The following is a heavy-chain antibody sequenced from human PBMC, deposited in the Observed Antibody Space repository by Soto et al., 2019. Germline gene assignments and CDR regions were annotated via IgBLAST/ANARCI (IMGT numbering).Heavy chain of an antibody. CDR3: ARDERDYYDSSGYDYYYYGMDV. Sequence: QVPLVQSGAEVKKPGSSVKVSCKASGGTFSSYAISWVRQAPGQGLEWMGGIIPIFGTANYAQKFQGRVTITADESTSTAYMELSSLRSEDTAVYYCARDERDYYDSSGYDYYYYGMDVWGQGTTVTVSS. J-gene: IGHJ6*02. CDR2: IIPIFGTA. CDR1: GGTFSSYA. V-gene: IGHV1-69*01. D-gene: IGHD3-22*01.